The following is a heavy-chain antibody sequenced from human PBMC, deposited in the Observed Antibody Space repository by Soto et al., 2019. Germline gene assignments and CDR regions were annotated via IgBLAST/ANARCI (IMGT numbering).Heavy chain of an antibody. D-gene: IGHD2-2*01. J-gene: IGHJ6*02. Sequence: GGSLRLSCAASGFTFSSYSMNWVRQAPGKGLEWVSYISSSSSTIYYADSVKGRFTISRDNAKNSLYLQMNSLRDEDTAVYYCARRGGGDYIVGVDGYYYGMDVWGQGTKVTVSS. CDR3: ARRGGGDYIVGVDGYYYGMDV. V-gene: IGHV3-48*02. CDR1: GFTFSSYS. CDR2: ISSSSSTI.